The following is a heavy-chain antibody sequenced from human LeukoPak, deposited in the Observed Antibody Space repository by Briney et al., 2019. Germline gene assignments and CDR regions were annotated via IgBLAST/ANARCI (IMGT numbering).Heavy chain of an antibody. V-gene: IGHV1-18*01. CDR3: ARVYRYSGRWGAAVDAFDI. J-gene: IGHJ3*02. Sequence: ASVKVSCKASGYTFTSYGISWVRQAHGQGLEWMGWISAYNGNTNYAQKLQGRVTMTTDTSTSTAYMELRSLRSDDTAVYYCARVYRYSGRWGAAVDAFDIWGQGTMVTVSS. CDR1: GYTFTSYG. D-gene: IGHD1-26*01. CDR2: ISAYNGNT.